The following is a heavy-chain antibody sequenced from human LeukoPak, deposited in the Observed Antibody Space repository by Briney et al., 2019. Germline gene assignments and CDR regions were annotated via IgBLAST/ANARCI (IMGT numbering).Heavy chain of an antibody. CDR1: GGSISSSSYY. J-gene: IGHJ3*02. CDR2: IYYSGST. Sequence: SETLSLTRTVSGGSISSSSYYWGWIRQPPGKGLEWIGSIYYSGSTYYNPSLKSRVTISVDTSKNQFSLKLSSVTAADTAVYYCARPNWNDDRDAFDIWGQGTMVTVSS. D-gene: IGHD1-1*01. V-gene: IGHV4-39*01. CDR3: ARPNWNDDRDAFDI.